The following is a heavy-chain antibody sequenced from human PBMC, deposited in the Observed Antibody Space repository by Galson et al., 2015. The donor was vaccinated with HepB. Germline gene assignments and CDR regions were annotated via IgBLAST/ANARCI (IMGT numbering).Heavy chain of an antibody. CDR2: IYYSGST. V-gene: IGHV4-59*01. D-gene: IGHD4-23*01. CDR3: AGTPTTLAPDY. CDR1: GGSITSSY. J-gene: IGHJ4*02. Sequence: ETLSLTCTVSGGSITSSYWSWIRQPPGKGLEWMGYIYYSGSTNYNPSLESRVTISMDMSKNQLSLKLKSVTAADTAVYFCAGTPTTLAPDYWGQGTLVIVSS.